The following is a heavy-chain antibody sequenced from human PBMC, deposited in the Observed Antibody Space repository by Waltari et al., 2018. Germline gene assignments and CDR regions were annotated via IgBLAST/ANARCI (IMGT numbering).Heavy chain of an antibody. V-gene: IGHV5-51*01. CDR2: IYPGAAKT. D-gene: IGHD3-16*01. Sequence: EVQLVQSAAEVKKPGESLRISCKGSEYNFAFYWIAWVRQMPGKGPEWMGIIYPGAAKTTYSPSFQGQVTSSVDKSVNTAYLQWSGLKASDTAIYYCARQDGGGIYYFDYWGQGTLVTVSS. J-gene: IGHJ4*02. CDR1: EYNFAFYW. CDR3: ARQDGGGIYYFDY.